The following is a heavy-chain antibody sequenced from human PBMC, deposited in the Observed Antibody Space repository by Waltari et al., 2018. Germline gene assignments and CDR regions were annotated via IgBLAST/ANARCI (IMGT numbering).Heavy chain of an antibody. J-gene: IGHJ4*02. CDR1: GRSFSGYY. CDR2: INHSGST. Sequence: VQLQQWGAGLLKPSEPLSLTFAVYGRSFSGYYWSGIRQPPGKGLEWIGEINHSGSTNNNPSRMSLVTKSVDTSKNQVALKLSSVAGADTAVYYWARDRGWVDYWGQGTLVTVSS. V-gene: IGHV4-34*01. D-gene: IGHD3-10*01. CDR3: ARDRGWVDY.